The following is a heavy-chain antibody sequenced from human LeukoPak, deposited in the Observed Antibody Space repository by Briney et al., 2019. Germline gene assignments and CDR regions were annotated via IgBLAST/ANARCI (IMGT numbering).Heavy chain of an antibody. CDR3: ARSHVNYYDSSGYIGPSDY. Sequence: SETLSLTCAVYGGFFSGYYWSWIRQPPGKGLEWIGEINHSGSTNYNPSLKSRVTISVDTSKNQFSLKLSSVTAADTAVYYCARSHVNYYDSSGYIGPSDYWGQGTLVTVSS. CDR2: INHSGST. CDR1: GGFFSGYY. V-gene: IGHV4-34*01. J-gene: IGHJ4*02. D-gene: IGHD3-22*01.